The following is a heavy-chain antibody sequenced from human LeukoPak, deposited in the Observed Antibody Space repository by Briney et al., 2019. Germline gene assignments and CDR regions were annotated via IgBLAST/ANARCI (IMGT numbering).Heavy chain of an antibody. D-gene: IGHD3-10*01. CDR2: IYYSGRT. CDR3: ARAAWYYGSGTTRIDY. Sequence: PSENLSLTCTVSGGFISNSNYYWGWIRQTPGKGLDWIGSIYYSGRTYYNPSLNGRVTISMDTSKNQFSLRLSSVTAADTAVYYCARAAWYYGSGTTRIDYWGQGTLVTVSS. J-gene: IGHJ4*02. V-gene: IGHV4-39*02. CDR1: GGFISNSNYY.